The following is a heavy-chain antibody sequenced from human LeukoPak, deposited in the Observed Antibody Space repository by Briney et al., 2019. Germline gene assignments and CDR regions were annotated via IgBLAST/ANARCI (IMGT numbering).Heavy chain of an antibody. D-gene: IGHD1-7*01. CDR1: GGTFSSYA. CDR3: AGGGNFNWFDP. V-gene: IGHV1-69*04. Sequence: SVKVSCKASGGTFSSYANSWVRQAPGQGLEWMGRIIPILGIANYAQKFQGRVTITADKSTSTAYMELSSLRSEDTAVYYCAGGGNFNWFDPWGQGTLVTVSS. J-gene: IGHJ5*02. CDR2: IIPILGIA.